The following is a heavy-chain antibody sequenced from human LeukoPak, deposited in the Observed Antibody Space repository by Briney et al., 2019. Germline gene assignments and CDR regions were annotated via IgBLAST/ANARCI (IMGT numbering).Heavy chain of an antibody. CDR3: ARDLRGRGYYDSSSHMGYFDL. Sequence: GASVKVSCKASGYTFTGYYIHWVRQAPGQRLEWMGWINAGNGNTKYSQKFQGRVTITRDTSASTAYMELSSLRSEDTAVYYCARDLRGRGYYDSSSHMGYFDLWGRGTLVTVSS. J-gene: IGHJ2*01. D-gene: IGHD3-22*01. CDR1: GYTFTGYY. V-gene: IGHV1-3*01. CDR2: INAGNGNT.